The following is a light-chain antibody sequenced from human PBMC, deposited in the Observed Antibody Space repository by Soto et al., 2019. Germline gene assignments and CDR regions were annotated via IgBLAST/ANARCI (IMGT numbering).Light chain of an antibody. CDR1: SSDVGGYNY. V-gene: IGLV2-14*01. J-gene: IGLJ3*02. CDR2: EVS. CDR3: SSYTSSSTLDWV. Sequence: QSVLTQPASVSGSPGQSITISCTGTSSDVGGYNYVSWYQQHPGKAPKLMIYEVSNRPSGVSNRFSGSKSGNTASLTISGLQAEDEADYYRSSYTSSSTLDWVFGGGTKLTVL.